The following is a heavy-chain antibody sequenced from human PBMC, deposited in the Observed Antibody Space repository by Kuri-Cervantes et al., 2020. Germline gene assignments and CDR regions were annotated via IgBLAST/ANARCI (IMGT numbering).Heavy chain of an antibody. V-gene: IGHV3-30*02. CDR3: TKDYYDTSGAY. CDR2: IRYDGSNE. Sequence: GESLKISCAASGFTFSIYGIHWVRRAPGKGLEWVAFIRYDGSNEYYADSVKGRFTISRDNSKNTLFLQMNSLRADDTAVYYCTKDYYDTSGAYWGQGTLVTVSS. J-gene: IGHJ4*02. D-gene: IGHD3-22*01. CDR1: GFTFSIYG.